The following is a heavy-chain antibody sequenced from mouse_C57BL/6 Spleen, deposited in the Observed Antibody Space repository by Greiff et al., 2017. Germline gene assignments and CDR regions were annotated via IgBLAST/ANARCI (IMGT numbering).Heavy chain of an antibody. V-gene: IGHV1-80*01. CDR2: IYPGDGDT. CDR3: AGDRTVVRYFDV. D-gene: IGHD1-1*01. Sequence: VQLQQSGAELVKPGASVKISCKASGYAFSSYWMNWVKQRPGKGLEWIGQIYPGDGDTNYNGKFKGKATLTADKSSSTAYMQLSSLTSEDSAVYCCAGDRTVVRYFDVWGTGTTVTVAT. CDR1: GYAFSSYW. J-gene: IGHJ1*03.